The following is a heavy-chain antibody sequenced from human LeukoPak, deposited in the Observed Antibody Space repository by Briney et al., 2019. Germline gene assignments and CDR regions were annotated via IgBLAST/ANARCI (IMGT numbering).Heavy chain of an antibody. CDR2: ISGFNGNT. J-gene: IGHJ3*01. V-gene: IGHV1-18*01. CDR1: GYTFTSYG. D-gene: IGHD1-1*01. CDR3: AKERRYKFNGGRAFDV. Sequence: ASVKVSCKASGYTFTSYGISWVRQAPGQGLEWMGWISGFNGNTNYAQRLQGRVVMTTDTSTSTVYMELRSLRSDDTAVYYCAKERRYKFNGGRAFDVWGQGTMVTVSS.